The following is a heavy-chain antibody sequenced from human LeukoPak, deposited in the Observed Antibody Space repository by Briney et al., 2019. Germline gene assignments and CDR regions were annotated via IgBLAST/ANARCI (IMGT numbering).Heavy chain of an antibody. D-gene: IGHD3-3*01. V-gene: IGHV3-30*02. CDR1: GFTFSDYG. Sequence: GGSLRLSCAAYGFTFSDYGMHWVRQAPGKGLEWVAFIRFDETNRYYADSVKGRFTISRDNAKNSLYLEMNSLRAGDTAVYYCARTYHDFWSGYYSHEGNPFDYWGQGTLVTVSS. CDR3: ARTYHDFWSGYYSHEGNPFDY. CDR2: IRFDETNR. J-gene: IGHJ4*02.